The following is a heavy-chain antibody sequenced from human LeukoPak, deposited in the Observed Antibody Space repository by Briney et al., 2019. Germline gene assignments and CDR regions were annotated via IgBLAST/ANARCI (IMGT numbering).Heavy chain of an antibody. CDR1: GGSISSSSYY. J-gene: IGHJ4*02. CDR3: ARGGLSTDY. V-gene: IGHV4-39*06. Sequence: PSETLSLTCAVSGGSISSSSYYWGWIRQPPGKGLEWIGSIYYSGNTYYNPSLKSRVTISVDTSKNQFALKLSSVTAADTAVYYCARGGLSTDYWGQGTLVTVSS. D-gene: IGHD1-26*01. CDR2: IYYSGNT.